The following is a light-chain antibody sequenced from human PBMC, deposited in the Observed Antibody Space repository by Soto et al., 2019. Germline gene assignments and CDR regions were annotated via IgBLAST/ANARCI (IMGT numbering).Light chain of an antibody. J-gene: IGLJ1*01. V-gene: IGLV2-8*01. CDR3: SSYAGSNNPYV. CDR2: EVT. Sequence: HPPSGCGSLGQSCTIACTGTIVDIVGYDYVSWYQQHPGKAPKLMIYEVTKRPLGVPDRFSGSRSGNTASLTVSGLQAEDEADYYCSSYAGSNNPYVFGTGTKVTVL. CDR1: IVDIVGYDY.